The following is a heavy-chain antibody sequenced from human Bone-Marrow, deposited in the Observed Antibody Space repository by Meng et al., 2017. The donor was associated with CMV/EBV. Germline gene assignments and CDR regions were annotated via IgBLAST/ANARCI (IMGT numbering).Heavy chain of an antibody. Sequence: ASVKVSCKAPRHTLTGYYIHWVRQAPGQGLEWLGWINPNSGGTNYAQKFQGRVTMTRDMSISTAFMELSRLRSDDTAVYYCARAQIGGGHAFDTWGQGTRVTGSS. D-gene: IGHD3-16*01. V-gene: IGHV1-2*02. J-gene: IGHJ3*02. CDR2: INPNSGGT. CDR3: ARAQIGGGHAFDT. CDR1: RHTLTGYY.